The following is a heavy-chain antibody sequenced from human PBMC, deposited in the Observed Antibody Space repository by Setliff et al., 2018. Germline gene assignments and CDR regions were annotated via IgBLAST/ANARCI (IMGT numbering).Heavy chain of an antibody. Sequence: PSETLSLTCTVSGGSIRNYYWSWIRQPPGKGLEWIGYIQTGGSTNYNPSLKSRVNISVDTSKKQFSLKLSSVTAADTAVYYCARGGGRIRQLGATGVHTLDIWGQGTVVTVS. J-gene: IGHJ3*02. CDR1: GGSIRNYY. CDR2: IQTGGST. V-gene: IGHV4-4*08. D-gene: IGHD1-26*01. CDR3: ARGGGRIRQLGATGVHTLDI.